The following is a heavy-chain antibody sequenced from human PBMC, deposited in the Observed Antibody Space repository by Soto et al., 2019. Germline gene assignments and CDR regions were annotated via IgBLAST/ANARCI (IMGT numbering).Heavy chain of an antibody. Sequence: PXETLSLPCAVYGGSFSGYYWSWIRQPPGKGLEWIGEINHSGSTNYNPSLKSRVTISVDTSKNQFSLKLSSVTAADTAVYYCARRYSSGWSQSGMDVWGHGTTVTVSS. CDR3: ARRYSSGWSQSGMDV. V-gene: IGHV4-34*01. CDR1: GGSFSGYY. J-gene: IGHJ6*02. CDR2: INHSGST. D-gene: IGHD6-19*01.